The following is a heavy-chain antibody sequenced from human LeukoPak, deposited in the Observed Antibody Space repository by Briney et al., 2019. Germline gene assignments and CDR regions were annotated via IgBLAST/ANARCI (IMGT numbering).Heavy chain of an antibody. Sequence: PSETLSLTCTVSGVSIRSFYWSWIRQPPGRGLEWIGYIYDRESTNYNPSLKSRVTISVDTSKNQFSLKLSSVTAADTAVYYCARDTYDILTGYYTGQHPWGQGTLVTVSS. CDR2: IYDREST. D-gene: IGHD3-9*01. CDR1: GVSIRSFY. J-gene: IGHJ5*02. V-gene: IGHV4-59*01. CDR3: ARDTYDILTGYYTGQHP.